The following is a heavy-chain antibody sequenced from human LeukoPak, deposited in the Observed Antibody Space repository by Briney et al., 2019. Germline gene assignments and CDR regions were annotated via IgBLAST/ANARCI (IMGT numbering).Heavy chain of an antibody. CDR2: ISGSGGST. J-gene: IGHJ4*02. V-gene: IGHV3-23*01. CDR3: AKSGSYGDLFYDY. Sequence: PGGSLRLSCAASGFTFSSYGMSWVRQAPGKGLEWVSAISGSGGSTYYGDSVKGRFTISRDNSKNTLYLQMNSLRAEDTAVYYCAKSGSYGDLFYDYWGQGTLVTVSS. D-gene: IGHD4-17*01. CDR1: GFTFSSYG.